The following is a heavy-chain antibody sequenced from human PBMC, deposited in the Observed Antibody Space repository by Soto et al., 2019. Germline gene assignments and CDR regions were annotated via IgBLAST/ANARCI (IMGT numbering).Heavy chain of an antibody. D-gene: IGHD1-26*01. CDR2: IWHDGSNK. CDR3: TRAAIKGELLDY. Sequence: GGSLRLSCAASGFTFNNYGMHWVRQAPGKGLEWVALIWHDGSNKGYADSVKGRFTISRDNSKNTLNLQMNSLRVEDTSVYYCTRAAIKGELLDYWGQGTQVTVSS. J-gene: IGHJ4*02. V-gene: IGHV3-33*01. CDR1: GFTFNNYG.